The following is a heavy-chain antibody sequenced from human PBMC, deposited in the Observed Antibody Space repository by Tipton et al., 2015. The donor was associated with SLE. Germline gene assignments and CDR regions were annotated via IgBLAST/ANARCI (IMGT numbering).Heavy chain of an antibody. CDR2: IYYSGHT. D-gene: IGHD2-21*01. V-gene: IGHV4-59*12. J-gene: IGHJ5*02. CDR1: GGSISNYY. Sequence: TLSLTCTVSGGSISNYYWSWIRQSPGKGLEWIGYIYYSGHTDYNPSLKSRVTLSVDTSKSQFSFSLKLSSVTAADTAVYYCARAGGGDSNWFDPWGQGTLVTVSS. CDR3: ARAGGGDSNWFDP.